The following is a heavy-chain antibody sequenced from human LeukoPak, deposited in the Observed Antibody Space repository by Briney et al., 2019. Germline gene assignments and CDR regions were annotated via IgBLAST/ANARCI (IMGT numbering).Heavy chain of an antibody. CDR2: ISWNSGSI. J-gene: IGHJ5*02. D-gene: IGHD3-22*01. CDR3: ARDPQYYYDSSGYYLSWFDP. V-gene: IGHV3-9*01. CDR1: GFTFDDYA. Sequence: GRSLRLSCAASGFTFDDYAMHWVRQAPGRGLEWVSGISWNSGSIGYADSEKGRFTISRDNAKNSLYLQMNSLRAEDTAVYYCARDPQYYYDSSGYYLSWFDPWGQGTLVTVSS.